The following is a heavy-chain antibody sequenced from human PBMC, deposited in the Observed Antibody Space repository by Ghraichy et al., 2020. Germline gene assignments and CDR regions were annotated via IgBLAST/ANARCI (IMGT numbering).Heavy chain of an antibody. D-gene: IGHD4-17*01. Sequence: GGSLRLSCAASGFIFSSYAMHWVRQAPGKGLEWVADISYDGSNKYYADSVKGRFTISRDNSKNTVYLQMNSLRAEDTAVYYCARVKTTVITNIAFDFWGQGTMVTVSS. V-gene: IGHV3-30-3*01. CDR2: ISYDGSNK. J-gene: IGHJ3*01. CDR3: ARVKTTVITNIAFDF. CDR1: GFIFSSYA.